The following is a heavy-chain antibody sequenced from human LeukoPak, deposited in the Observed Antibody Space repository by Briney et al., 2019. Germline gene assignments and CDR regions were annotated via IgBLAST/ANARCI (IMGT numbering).Heavy chain of an antibody. CDR1: GYSFTSYW. J-gene: IGHJ4*02. V-gene: IGHV5-51*01. D-gene: IGHD6-13*01. CDR3: ARQGEGSSWDYYFDY. Sequence: GESLKISCKGSGYSFTSYWIGWVRQMPGNGLEWMGIIYPGDSDIRYSPSFQGQVTISADKSISTAYLQWSSLKASDTAMYYCARQGEGSSWDYYFDYWGQGTLVTVSS. CDR2: IYPGDSDI.